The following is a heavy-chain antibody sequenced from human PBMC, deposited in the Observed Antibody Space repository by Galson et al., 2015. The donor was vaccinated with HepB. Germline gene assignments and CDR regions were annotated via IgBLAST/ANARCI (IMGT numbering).Heavy chain of an antibody. V-gene: IGHV1-2*02. CDR3: ARAPRAQRGFSSWYDYFDF. D-gene: IGHD6-13*01. J-gene: IGHJ4*02. CDR1: GYTFSDYY. Sequence: SVKVSCKASGYTFSDYYIHWVRQAPGQGLEWMGWINPNSGGTNYAQKFQGRVTMTRDTSISTAYMELSRLRSDDTAVYYCARAPRAQRGFSSWYDYFDFWGQGTLVTVSS. CDR2: INPNSGGT.